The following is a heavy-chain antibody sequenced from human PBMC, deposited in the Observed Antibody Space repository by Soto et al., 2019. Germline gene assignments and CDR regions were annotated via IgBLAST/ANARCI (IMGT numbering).Heavy chain of an antibody. CDR3: AHKGGRGAGMDV. V-gene: IGHV2-5*02. J-gene: IGHJ6*02. D-gene: IGHD2-15*01. CDR2: IYGDDDG. Sequence: ITLKESGPTLVKPTQTLTLTCTFSGFSVSTSAVGLGWFRQPPGKALEGLALIYGDDDGRYSPGLKSRLTITKDTSKNQVVLTMTNMDPVDTATYYCAHKGGRGAGMDVWGQGTTVTVSS. CDR1: GFSVSTSAVG.